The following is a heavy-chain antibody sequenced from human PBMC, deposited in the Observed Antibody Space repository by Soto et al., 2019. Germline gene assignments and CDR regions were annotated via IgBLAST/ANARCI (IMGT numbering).Heavy chain of an antibody. CDR2: IYHTGST. CDR3: GRANIAGTPTTFYHYYVMDV. D-gene: IGHD1-20*01. Sequence: NPSETLSLTCTVSGGSISSGDYYWGWIRQPPGKGLEWIGYIYHTGSTHYNPSLKSRLTISVDTSKNQFSLKLRSVSAADTAVYYCGRANIAGTPTTFYHYYVMDVWGQGATVTVSS. V-gene: IGHV4-30-4*01. CDR1: GGSISSGDYY. J-gene: IGHJ6*02.